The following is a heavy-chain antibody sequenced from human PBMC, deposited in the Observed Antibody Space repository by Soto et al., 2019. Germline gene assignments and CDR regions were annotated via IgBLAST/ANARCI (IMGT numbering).Heavy chain of an antibody. D-gene: IGHD3-10*01. CDR2: ISSSGTSI. CDR3: ARVRFGEWGYAMDV. Sequence: QVQLVESGGGLVKPGGSLRLSCAVSGVTFSDCYMNWIRQAPGKGLEWVSYISSSGTSINYAGSVKGRFTISRDNAKNSLYLQMNSVRAEDSAMYYCARVRFGEWGYAMDVWGQGTTVTVSS. CDR1: GVTFSDCY. J-gene: IGHJ6*02. V-gene: IGHV3-11*01.